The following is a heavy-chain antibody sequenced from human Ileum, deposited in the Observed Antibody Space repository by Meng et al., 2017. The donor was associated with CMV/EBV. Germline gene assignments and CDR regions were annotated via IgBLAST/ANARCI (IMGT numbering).Heavy chain of an antibody. Sequence: QVQLQQSGPGLVKTSQTLLLPFAISGDSVSSTTVTWNWIRQSPSRGLEWLGRTYYRSKWFNDYALSVRGRITINPDISKNQLSLQLNSVTPEDTAVYHCAHPGSGWHAGPLDHWGPGALVTVSS. J-gene: IGHJ4*02. CDR3: AHPGSGWHAGPLDH. V-gene: IGHV6-1*01. CDR2: TYYRSKWFN. CDR1: GDSVSSTTVT. D-gene: IGHD6-19*01.